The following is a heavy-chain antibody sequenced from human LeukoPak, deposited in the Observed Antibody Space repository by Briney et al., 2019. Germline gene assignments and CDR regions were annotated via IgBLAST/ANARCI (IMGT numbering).Heavy chain of an antibody. J-gene: IGHJ4*02. D-gene: IGHD6-13*01. Sequence: ASVKVPCKASGYTFTGYYMHWVRQAPGQGLEWMGWINPNSGGTNYAQKFQGRVTMTRGTSISTAYMELSRLRSDDTAVYYCARPNHAISIAADRTLDYWGQGTLVTVSS. CDR1: GYTFTGYY. CDR2: INPNSGGT. V-gene: IGHV1-2*02. CDR3: ARPNHAISIAADRTLDY.